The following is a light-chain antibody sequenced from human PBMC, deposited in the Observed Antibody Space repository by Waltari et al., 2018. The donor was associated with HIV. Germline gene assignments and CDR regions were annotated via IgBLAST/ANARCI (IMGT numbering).Light chain of an antibody. V-gene: IGLV4-69*01. CDR2: VNSDGSH. J-gene: IGLJ3*02. CDR3: QTWGSGIRV. CDR1: SGHSSNA. Sequence: QLALAQSPSASASLGASVKLTCTLSSGHSSNAIAWHQQQPATGPRYLMKVNSDGSHIKGDGIPDRFSGSSSGAERYLTISSLQSEDEADYYCQTWGSGIRVFGGGTKLTVL.